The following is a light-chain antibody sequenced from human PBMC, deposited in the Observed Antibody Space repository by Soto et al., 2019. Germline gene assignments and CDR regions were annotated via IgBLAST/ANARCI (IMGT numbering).Light chain of an antibody. J-gene: IGKJ4*01. V-gene: IGKV3-11*01. CDR1: QSVSSY. CDR3: QQRSDWPLT. Sequence: EIVLTQSPTTLSSSPGERATLSCRASQSVSSYFAWYQQKPGQAPRLLIYDASTRAAGIPARFSVSGSGTDFTLTISSLEPEDFAVYYCQQRSDWPLTFGGGTKVEIK. CDR2: DAS.